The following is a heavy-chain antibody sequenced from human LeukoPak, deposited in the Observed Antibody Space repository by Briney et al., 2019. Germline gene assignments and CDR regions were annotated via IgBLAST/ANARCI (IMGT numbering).Heavy chain of an antibody. J-gene: IGHJ6*03. CDR1: GFTFSTFA. CDR2: ISFDGTKK. D-gene: IGHD6-13*01. CDR3: ARGGSSSSWYYYMDV. V-gene: IGHV3-30-3*01. Sequence: GGSLRLSCAASGFTFSTFAINWVRQAPGKGLEWVTVISFDGTKKYYADSVKGRFTISRDNSKNTMSLQMSSLRDEDTAVYYCARGGSSSSWYYYMDVWGKGTTVTVSS.